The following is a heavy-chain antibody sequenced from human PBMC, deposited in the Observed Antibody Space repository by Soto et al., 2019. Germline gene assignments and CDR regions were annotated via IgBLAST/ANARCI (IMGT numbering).Heavy chain of an antibody. CDR3: TRAEEDFSRLYYFDQSYCIDY. CDR1: GYTFTSYG. V-gene: IGHV1-18*01. CDR2: ISAYNGNT. D-gene: IGHD3-10*01. J-gene: IGHJ4*02. Sequence: VKVSCKASGYTFTSYGISWVRQAPGQGLEWMGWISAYNGNTNYAQKLQGRVTMTTDTSTSTAYMELRSLRSDDTAVYYCTRAEEDFSRLYYFDQSYCIDYWGQGTLVTVSS.